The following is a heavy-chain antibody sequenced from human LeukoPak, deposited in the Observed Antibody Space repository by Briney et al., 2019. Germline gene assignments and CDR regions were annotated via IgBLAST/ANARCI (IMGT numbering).Heavy chain of an antibody. CDR1: GGTFSSYA. Sequence: ASVTVSCKASGGTFSSYAISWVRQAPGQGLEWMGWISAYNGNTNYAQKLQGRLTMTTDTSTSTAYMELRSLRSDDTAVYYCARSTTLWFGDRWFDPWGQGTLVTVSS. CDR2: ISAYNGNT. J-gene: IGHJ5*02. CDR3: ARSTTLWFGDRWFDP. D-gene: IGHD3-10*01. V-gene: IGHV1-18*01.